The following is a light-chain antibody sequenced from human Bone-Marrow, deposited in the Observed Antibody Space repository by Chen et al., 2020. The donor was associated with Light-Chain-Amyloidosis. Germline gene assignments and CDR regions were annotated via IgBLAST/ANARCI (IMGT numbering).Light chain of an antibody. V-gene: IGLV1-40*01. Sequence: QSVLTQPPSVSGAPGQTVLISCSVTSSNIGAGYDVHWYQQLPGAAPTLLIYDKTKRPSGVPDLCSGSKSGTSASLAIAGLQAEDEADYYCQSYDNSLNTAHVVFGGGTKVTVL. CDR3: QSYDNSLNTAHVV. CDR1: SSNIGAGYD. J-gene: IGLJ2*01. CDR2: DKT.